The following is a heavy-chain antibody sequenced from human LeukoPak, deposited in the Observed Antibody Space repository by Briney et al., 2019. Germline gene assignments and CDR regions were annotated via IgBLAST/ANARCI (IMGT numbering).Heavy chain of an antibody. CDR2: IYYSGST. D-gene: IGHD3-22*01. Sequence: SETLSLTCTVSGGSISSYYWSWIRQPPGKGLEWIGYIYYSGSTNYNPSLKSRVTISVDTSKNQFSLKLRSVTAADTAVYYCVRDHYYNSSGYTFGYWGQGTLVTVSS. CDR1: GGSISSYY. CDR3: VRDHYYNSSGYTFGY. V-gene: IGHV4-59*01. J-gene: IGHJ4*02.